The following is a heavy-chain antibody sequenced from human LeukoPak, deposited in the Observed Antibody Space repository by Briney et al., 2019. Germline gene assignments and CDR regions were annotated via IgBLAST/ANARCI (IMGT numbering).Heavy chain of an antibody. V-gene: IGHV3-9*01. CDR2: ISWNSGSI. CDR3: AKGSGHIVVVTAYLYFDL. Sequence: PGESLRLSCAASGFTFDDYAMHWVRQAPGKGLEWVSGISWNSGSIGYADSVKGRFTISRDNAKNSLYLQMNSLRAEDTALYYCAKGSGHIVVVTAYLYFDLWGRGTLVTVSS. CDR1: GFTFDDYA. J-gene: IGHJ2*01. D-gene: IGHD2-21*02.